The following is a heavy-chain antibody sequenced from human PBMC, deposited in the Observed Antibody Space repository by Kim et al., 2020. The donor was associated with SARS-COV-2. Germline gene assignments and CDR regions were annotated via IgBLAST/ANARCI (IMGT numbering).Heavy chain of an antibody. CDR2: INPNSGGT. V-gene: IGHV1-2*02. D-gene: IGHD5-18*01. Sequence: ASVKVSCKASGYTFTGYYMHWVRQAPGQGLEWMGWINPNSGGTNYAQKFQGRVTMTRDTSISTAYMELSRLRSDDTAVYYCATPTAMVSYYYYYGMDVWGQGTTVTVSS. CDR3: ATPTAMVSYYYYYGMDV. J-gene: IGHJ6*02. CDR1: GYTFTGYY.